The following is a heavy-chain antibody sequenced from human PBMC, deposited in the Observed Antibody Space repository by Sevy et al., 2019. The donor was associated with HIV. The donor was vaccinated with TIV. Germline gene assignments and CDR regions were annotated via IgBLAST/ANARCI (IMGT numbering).Heavy chain of an antibody. J-gene: IGHJ6*02. CDR1: GFTFSSYS. CDR3: ARSINSRDYYYGMDV. CDR2: ISSSSTYI. D-gene: IGHD1-20*01. Sequence: GGSLRLSCAASGFTFSSYSRIWVRQAPGKGLEWVSTISSSSTYIYYADSVKGRFTISRDYAKNSLYLQMNSLRAEDTAVSYCARSINSRDYYYGMDVWGQGTTVTVSS. V-gene: IGHV3-21*01.